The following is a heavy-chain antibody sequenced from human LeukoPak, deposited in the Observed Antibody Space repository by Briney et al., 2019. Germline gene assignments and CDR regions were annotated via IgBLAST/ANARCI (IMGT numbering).Heavy chain of an antibody. CDR1: GFTFSSYW. V-gene: IGHV3-74*01. D-gene: IGHD5-18*01. CDR3: ARDFYTYGSSWFDR. J-gene: IGHJ5*02. CDR2: INRDGTIT. Sequence: VGSLRLSCAASGFTFSSYWMHWIRQAPGKGLVWVSRINRDGTITKYADSVKGQFTISRDNAKNTLYLQMNSLRAEGTAVYYCARDFYTYGSSWFDRWGRGALVTVSS.